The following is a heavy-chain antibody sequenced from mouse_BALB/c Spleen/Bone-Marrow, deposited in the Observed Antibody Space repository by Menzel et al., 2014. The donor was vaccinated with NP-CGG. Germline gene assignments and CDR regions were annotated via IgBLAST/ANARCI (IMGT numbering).Heavy chain of an antibody. CDR3: ASRGDYSYAMDY. Sequence: LVESGAELVRPGSSVKISCKSSGYSFSNYWMNWMKRRPGQGLEWIGQIYPGDGDTNYNGKFKGKATLTADKSSSTAYMQLSSLTSEDSAVYFCASRGDYSYAMDYWGQGTSVTVSS. J-gene: IGHJ4*01. D-gene: IGHD1-1*01. CDR1: GYSFSNYW. V-gene: IGHV1-80*01. CDR2: IYPGDGDT.